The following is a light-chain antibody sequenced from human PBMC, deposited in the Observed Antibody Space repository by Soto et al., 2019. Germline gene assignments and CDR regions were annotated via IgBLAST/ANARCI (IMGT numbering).Light chain of an antibody. CDR2: LTS. CDR3: QQYNSYSPWT. J-gene: IGKJ1*01. CDR1: QAVNTR. Sequence: EIVLTQSPATLASFPGDRVTVSCRAGQAVNTRLAWYQHKPGQAPRLLIYLTSNRAAGIPARFSGSGSGTEFTLTISSLQPDDFATYYCQQYNSYSPWTFGQGTKVDI. V-gene: IGKV3D-15*01.